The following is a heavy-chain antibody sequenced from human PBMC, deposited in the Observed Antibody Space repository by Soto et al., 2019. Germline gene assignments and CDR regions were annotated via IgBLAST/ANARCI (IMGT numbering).Heavy chain of an antibody. V-gene: IGHV2-5*02. Sequence: QINLIESGPTLVKPTQPLTLTCTFSGFSLSTSGAAVGWVRQPPGRALEWLALIYWDGDKRYNASLGNRLTITKDTSMNQVVLTLTNVDPADTATYYCAHRATMTIFGLIIDNGIWFDPRGQGTRVIVSS. D-gene: IGHD3-3*01. CDR2: IYWDGDK. CDR1: GFSLSTSGAA. J-gene: IGHJ5*02. CDR3: AHRATMTIFGLIIDNGIWFDP.